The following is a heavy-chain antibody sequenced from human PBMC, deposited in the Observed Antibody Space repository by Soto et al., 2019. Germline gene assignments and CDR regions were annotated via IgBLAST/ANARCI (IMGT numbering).Heavy chain of an antibody. Sequence: SETLSLTCAVSGGSISSSDWWSWVRQPPGKGLEWIGEIYHSGSTNYNPSLKSRVTISVDKSKNPFSLRLSSVTAADTAVYYCARDLDGRYYDYYYGMDVWGQGTTVTFS. V-gene: IGHV4-4*02. CDR1: GGSISSSDW. J-gene: IGHJ6*02. CDR3: ARDLDGRYYDYYYGMDV. CDR2: IYHSGST. D-gene: IGHD1-26*01.